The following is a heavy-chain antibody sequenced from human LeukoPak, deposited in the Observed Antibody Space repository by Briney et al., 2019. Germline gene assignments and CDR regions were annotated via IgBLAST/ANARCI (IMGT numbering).Heavy chain of an antibody. V-gene: IGHV4-59*01. D-gene: IGHD3-10*01. J-gene: IGHJ4*02. CDR3: ARGDSSRGSGSYYRSYYFDY. Sequence: SETLSLTCTVSGGSIRSYYWSWIRQPPGKGLEWIGYIYYSGSTNYNPSLKSRVTIPVDTSKNQFSLKLSSVTAADTAVYYCARGDSSRGSGSYYRSYYFDYWGQGTLVTVSS. CDR2: IYYSGST. CDR1: GGSIRSYY.